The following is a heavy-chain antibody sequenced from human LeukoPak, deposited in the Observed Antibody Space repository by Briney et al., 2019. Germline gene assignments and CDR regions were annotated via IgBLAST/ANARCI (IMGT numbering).Heavy chain of an antibody. D-gene: IGHD3-10*01. J-gene: IGHJ4*02. Sequence: ASVKVSCKASGYTFTSYAMNWVRQAPGQGLEWMGWINTNTGNPTYAQGFTGRFVFSLDTSVSTAYLQISSLKAEDTAVYYCARGPFGELPTRPFDYWGQGTLVTVSS. V-gene: IGHV7-4-1*02. CDR2: INTNTGNP. CDR3: ARGPFGELPTRPFDY. CDR1: GYTFTSYA.